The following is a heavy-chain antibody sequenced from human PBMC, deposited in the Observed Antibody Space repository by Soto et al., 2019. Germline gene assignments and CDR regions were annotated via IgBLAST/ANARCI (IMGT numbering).Heavy chain of an antibody. Sequence: QPGGSLRLSCAASGFNFNSYAMHWVRQAPGEGLEWVAVISYDGNNKYYADSVRGRFTISRDNSKNTLYLQMNSLRTEDTAVYYCASSSGSGYQNFFDPWGQGSLVTVSS. V-gene: IGHV3-30-3*01. J-gene: IGHJ5*02. D-gene: IGHD3-22*01. CDR1: GFNFNSYA. CDR3: ASSSGSGYQNFFDP. CDR2: ISYDGNNK.